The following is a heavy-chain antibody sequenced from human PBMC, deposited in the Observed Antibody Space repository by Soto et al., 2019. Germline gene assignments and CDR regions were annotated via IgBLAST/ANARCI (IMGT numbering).Heavy chain of an antibody. V-gene: IGHV1-18*01. Sequence: QVQLEQSGDEGKKPGASVKVSCKASGYIFVNYGIAWVRQAPGQGLEWLGWISPYTGNTYYATKVRGRLTLTTDTSTSTAFMDLGSLTSADTAVYYCAMVDLYVTPTPQDVWGQGTTVTVSS. D-gene: IGHD3-16*01. CDR2: ISPYTGNT. J-gene: IGHJ6*02. CDR3: AMVDLYVTPTPQDV. CDR1: GYIFVNYG.